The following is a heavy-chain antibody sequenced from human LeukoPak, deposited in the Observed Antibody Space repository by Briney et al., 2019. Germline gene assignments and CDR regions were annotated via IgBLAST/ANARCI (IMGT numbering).Heavy chain of an antibody. Sequence: GGSLRLSCAASGFTFSGSAMHWVRQASGKGLEWVGRIRSKANSYATAYAASVKGSFTISRDDSKNTAYLQMNNLKTEDTAVYYCTPAGGSGSYSGYWGQGTLVTVSS. V-gene: IGHV3-73*01. D-gene: IGHD3-10*01. J-gene: IGHJ4*02. CDR2: IRSKANSYAT. CDR1: GFTFSGSA. CDR3: TPAGGSGSYSGY.